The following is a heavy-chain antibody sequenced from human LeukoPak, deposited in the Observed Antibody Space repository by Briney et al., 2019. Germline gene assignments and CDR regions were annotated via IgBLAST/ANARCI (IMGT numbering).Heavy chain of an antibody. V-gene: IGHV1-69*01. CDR1: GGTFSSYA. CDR2: IIPIFGTA. CDR3: ASPRKDSSGYYYTPFDC. Sequence: RASVKVSCKASGGTFSSYAISWVRQAPGQGLEWMGGIIPIFGTANYAQKFQGRVTITADESTSTAYMELSSLRSEVTAVYYCASPRKDSSGYYYTPFDCWGQGTLVTVSS. D-gene: IGHD3-22*01. J-gene: IGHJ4*02.